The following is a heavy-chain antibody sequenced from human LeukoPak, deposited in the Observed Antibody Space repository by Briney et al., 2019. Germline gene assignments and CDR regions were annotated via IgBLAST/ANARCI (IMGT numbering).Heavy chain of an antibody. CDR1: GDSFSSYH. CDR3: ARVGRGDHTWGSYYCDH. D-gene: IGHD3-16*01. J-gene: IGHJ4*02. V-gene: IGHV4-59*01. Sequence: SETLSLTCTVSGDSFSSYHWSWLRQPPGKGLEWIGYISSSGSTSYNLSLKSRVTISVDTSKNQFSLRLSSVTAADTAVYYCARVGRGDHTWGSYYCDHWGQGTLVCVSS. CDR2: ISSSGST.